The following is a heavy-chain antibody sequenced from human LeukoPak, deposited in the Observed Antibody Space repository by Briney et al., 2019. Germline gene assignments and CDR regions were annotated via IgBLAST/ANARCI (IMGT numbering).Heavy chain of an antibody. V-gene: IGHV1-18*01. J-gene: IGHJ4*02. D-gene: IGHD6-13*01. CDR1: GYTFTIYG. Sequence: ASVKVSFKASGYTFTIYGISWVRQAPGQGLEGMGWISAYNGNTNYAQKLQGRVTMTTDTSTSTAYMELRSLRSDDTAVYYCARGYSSTEIDYWGQGTLVTVSS. CDR2: ISAYNGNT. CDR3: ARGYSSTEIDY.